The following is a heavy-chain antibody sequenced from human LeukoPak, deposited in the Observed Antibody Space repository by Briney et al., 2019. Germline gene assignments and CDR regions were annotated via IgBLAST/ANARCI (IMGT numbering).Heavy chain of an antibody. CDR1: GGSISSYY. J-gene: IGHJ6*02. D-gene: IGHD1-26*01. CDR2: VYHSGTT. CDR3: ARAYSGSYAASLYYGMDV. V-gene: IGHV4-59*01. Sequence: SETLSLTCNVSGGSISSYYWSWIRQPPGKGLEWIGYVYHSGTTDLNPSLKSRVSISVDTAKNKFFLHLSSVTAADTAVYYCARAYSGSYAASLYYGMDVWGQGTTVTVSS.